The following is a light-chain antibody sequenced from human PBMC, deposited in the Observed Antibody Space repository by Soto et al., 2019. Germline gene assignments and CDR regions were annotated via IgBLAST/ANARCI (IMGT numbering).Light chain of an antibody. V-gene: IGKV3-15*01. CDR2: GAS. CDR1: QSVSSN. J-gene: IGKJ3*01. CDR3: QQYNNWPWT. Sequence: EIVMTQSPATLSVSPGERATLSCRASQSVSSNLAWYQQKPGQAPRLLIYGASTRATGVPARFSGSGSGKEFTLTISSLQSEDFAVYYCQQYNNWPWTFGQGPNVDI.